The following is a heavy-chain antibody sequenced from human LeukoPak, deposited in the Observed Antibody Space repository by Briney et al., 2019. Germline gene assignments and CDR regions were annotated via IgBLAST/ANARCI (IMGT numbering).Heavy chain of an antibody. CDR2: ISSSGSCI. Sequence: GGSLRLSCAASGFTFSSYGFYWVRQAPGKGLEWVASISSSGSCIYYGDSLKGRVTISRDNAKNSVNLQVKNLRANDTALYYCATPGDYGGHWGQGTLVIVSS. CDR1: GFTFSSYG. V-gene: IGHV3-21*01. CDR3: ATPGDYGGH. J-gene: IGHJ4*02. D-gene: IGHD4-17*01.